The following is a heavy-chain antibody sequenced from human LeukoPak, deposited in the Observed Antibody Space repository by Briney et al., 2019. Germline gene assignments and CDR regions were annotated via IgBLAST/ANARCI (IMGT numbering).Heavy chain of an antibody. CDR2: IYYSGST. CDR3: ARLYRATDAFDI. J-gene: IGHJ3*02. D-gene: IGHD1-26*01. CDR1: GGSISSYY. Sequence: SQTLSLTCTVSGGSISSYYWSWIRQPPGKGLEWIGYIYYSGSTNYNPSLKSRVTISVDTSKNQFSLKLSSVTAADTAVYYCARLYRATDAFDIWGQGTMVTVSS. V-gene: IGHV4-59*08.